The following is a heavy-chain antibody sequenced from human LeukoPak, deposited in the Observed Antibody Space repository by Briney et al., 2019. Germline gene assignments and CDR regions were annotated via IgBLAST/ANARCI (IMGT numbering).Heavy chain of an antibody. J-gene: IGHJ3*02. D-gene: IGHD6-19*01. CDR1: GGPFSSYA. V-gene: IGHV1-69*13. CDR3: ARTVAVAGTFSAFDI. CDR2: IIPIFETA. Sequence: ASVKVSCKASGGPFSSYAISWVRQAPGQGLEWMGGIIPIFETADYAQKFQGRVTITADESTSTAYMELSSLRSEDTAVYYCARTVAVAGTFSAFDIWGQGTMVTVSS.